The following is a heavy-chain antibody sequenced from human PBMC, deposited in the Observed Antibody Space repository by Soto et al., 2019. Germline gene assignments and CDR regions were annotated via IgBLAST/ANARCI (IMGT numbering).Heavy chain of an antibody. CDR2: ISSSSSTI. V-gene: IGHV3-48*01. J-gene: IGHJ5*02. CDR1: GFTFSIHG. Sequence: PGGSLRLSCAASGFTFSIHGMHWVRQAPCKGLEWVSYISSSSSTIYYADSVKGRFTISRDNAKNSLYLQMNSLRAEDTAVYYCAREYCSSTSCLNWFDPWGQGTLVTVSS. CDR3: AREYCSSTSCLNWFDP. D-gene: IGHD2-2*01.